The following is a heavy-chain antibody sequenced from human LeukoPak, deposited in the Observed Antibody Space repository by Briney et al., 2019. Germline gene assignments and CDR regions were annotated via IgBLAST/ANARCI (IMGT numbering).Heavy chain of an antibody. Sequence: SETLSLTCSVSGYSISSGYYWGWIRQPPGQGLEWIGYIYNTWSTNYNPSLKSRATISPDTSKNQFSLMLYSVTPADSAMYYCAKSQNVATATGWFDTWGHGILVTVSS. D-gene: IGHD1-26*01. CDR2: IYNTWST. J-gene: IGHJ5*01. CDR3: AKSQNVATATGWFDT. CDR1: GYSISSGYY. V-gene: IGHV4-61*01.